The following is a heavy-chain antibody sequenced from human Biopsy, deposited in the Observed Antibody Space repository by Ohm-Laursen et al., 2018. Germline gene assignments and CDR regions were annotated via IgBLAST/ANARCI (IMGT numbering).Heavy chain of an antibody. CDR2: INSDASYI. CDR3: ARDDGFYARTSGMDV. Sequence: SLRLSCSASGFTFNNYCMSWVRQAPGKGLEWVSYINSDASYIYYGVSVRGRFTISRDNAKNSVYLQMNSLRVEDTAVYYCARDDGFYARTSGMDVWGQGTTVTVSS. D-gene: IGHD2-8*01. CDR1: GFTFNNYC. J-gene: IGHJ6*02. V-gene: IGHV3-21*01.